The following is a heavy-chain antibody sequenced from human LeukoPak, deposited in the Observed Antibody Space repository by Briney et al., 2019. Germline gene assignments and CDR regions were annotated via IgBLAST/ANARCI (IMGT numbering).Heavy chain of an antibody. CDR2: FDPEDGET. J-gene: IGHJ3*02. V-gene: IGHV1-24*01. D-gene: IGHD2-15*01. CDR3: ATDSNCGGGSCDAFDI. CDR1: GYTLTELS. Sequence: ASVKVSCKVSGYTLTELSIHWVRQAPGKGLEWMGGFDPEDGETIYAQKFQGRLTMTEDTSTDTAYMELSSLRSEDTAVYYCATDSNCGGGSCDAFDIWGQGTMVTVSP.